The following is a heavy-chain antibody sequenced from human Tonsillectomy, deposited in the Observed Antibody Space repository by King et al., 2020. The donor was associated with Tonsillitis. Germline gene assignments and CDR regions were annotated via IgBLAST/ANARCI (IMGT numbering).Heavy chain of an antibody. CDR2: MIGAGART. CDR3: AKCPYDFWSGGRDYALDV. CDR1: GFTFSTYA. J-gene: IGHJ6*02. Sequence: DVQLVESGGGLVQPGGSLRLSCAASGFTFSTYAMTWVRQAPGKGLEWVSVMIGAGARTYHADSVKGRFTISRDNSKNTVYLQMNSLRVEDTAVYYCAKCPYDFWSGGRDYALDVWGQGTTVTVSS. V-gene: IGHV3-23*04. D-gene: IGHD3-3*01.